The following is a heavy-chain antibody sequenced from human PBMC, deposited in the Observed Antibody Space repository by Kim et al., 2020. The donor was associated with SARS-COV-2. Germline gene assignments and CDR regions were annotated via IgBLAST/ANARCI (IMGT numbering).Heavy chain of an antibody. D-gene: IGHD6-13*01. CDR1: GFTFSDYY. Sequence: GGSLRLSCAASGFTFSDYYMSWIRQAPGKGLEWVSYISSSSSYTNYADSVKGRFTISRDNAKNSLCLQMNSLRAEDTAVYYCARVIGNTYSSSWYNSKPCFDPWGQGTLATVSS. CDR2: ISSSSSYT. CDR3: ARVIGNTYSSSWYNSKPCFDP. J-gene: IGHJ5*02. V-gene: IGHV3-11*06.